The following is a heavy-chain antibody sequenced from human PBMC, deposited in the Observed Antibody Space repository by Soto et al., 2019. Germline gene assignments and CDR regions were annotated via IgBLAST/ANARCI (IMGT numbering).Heavy chain of an antibody. J-gene: IGHJ4*02. CDR3: ARTPTLYYYDSSGYLDY. CDR1: GFTFSSYA. D-gene: IGHD3-22*01. Sequence: PGGSLRLSCAASGFTFSSYAMHWVRQAPGKGLEWVAVISYDGSNKYYADSVKGRFTISRDNSKNTLYLQMNSLRAEDTAVYYCARTPTLYYYDSSGYLDYWGQGTLVTVSS. CDR2: ISYDGSNK. V-gene: IGHV3-30-3*01.